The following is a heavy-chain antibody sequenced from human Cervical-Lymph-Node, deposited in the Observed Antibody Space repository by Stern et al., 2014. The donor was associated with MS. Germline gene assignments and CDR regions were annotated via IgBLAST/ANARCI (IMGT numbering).Heavy chain of an antibody. J-gene: IGHJ4*02. CDR3: ARSDRLWGSIDY. V-gene: IGHV4-31*03. Sequence: QVQLQESGPGLVKPSQTLSLTCTVSGGSISSVGYYWTWIRQPPGKGLEGIGYSYHSGSTYYNPSLKSRASISVDTSKNQFSLKVTSVTAADTALYYCARSDRLWGSIDYWGQGTLVTVSS. CDR1: GGSISSVGYY. D-gene: IGHD3-16*01. CDR2: SYHSGST.